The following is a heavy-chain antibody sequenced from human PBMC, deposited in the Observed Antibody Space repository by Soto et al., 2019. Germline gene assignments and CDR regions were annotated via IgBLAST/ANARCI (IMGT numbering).Heavy chain of an antibody. J-gene: IGHJ4*02. CDR3: ARDCCSGGSCYFDY. CDR1: GFTFSSYW. D-gene: IGHD2-15*01. CDR2: IKQDGSEK. V-gene: IGHV3-7*01. Sequence: GESLKISCAASGFTFSSYWMSWVRQAPGKGLEWVANIKQDGSEKYYVDSVKGRFTISRDNAKNSLYLQMNSLRAEDTAVYYCARDCCSGGSCYFDYWGQGTLVTVSS.